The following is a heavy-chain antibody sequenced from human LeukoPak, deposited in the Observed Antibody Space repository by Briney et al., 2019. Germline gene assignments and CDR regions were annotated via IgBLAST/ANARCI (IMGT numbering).Heavy chain of an antibody. Sequence: PSETLSLTCTVTGGSVSRGSYYWSWIRQPPGKGLEWFGYIFHSGSTNYSPSLNSRVTISIDTSKNQFSLKLSSVTAADTAVYYCARSYGNFDYWGQGTLVTVSS. J-gene: IGHJ4*02. D-gene: IGHD1-14*01. V-gene: IGHV4-61*01. CDR3: ARSYGNFDY. CDR1: GGSVSRGSYY. CDR2: IFHSGST.